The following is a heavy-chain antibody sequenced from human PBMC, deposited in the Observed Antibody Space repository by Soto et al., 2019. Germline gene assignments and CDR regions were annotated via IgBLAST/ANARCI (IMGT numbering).Heavy chain of an antibody. Sequence: QVQLVQSGAEVKKPGSSVKVSCKASGGTFNSNTISWVRQAPGHGLEWMGRIIPILGVANYAQKFQGRVTITADKSTTTVYMELSSLRSEDTALYYFAAHGGCYPFCGIAVWVHGTTVTVSS. CDR3: AAHGGCYPFCGIAV. D-gene: IGHD2-15*01. J-gene: IGHJ6*02. V-gene: IGHV1-69*02. CDR1: GGTFNSNT. CDR2: IIPILGVA.